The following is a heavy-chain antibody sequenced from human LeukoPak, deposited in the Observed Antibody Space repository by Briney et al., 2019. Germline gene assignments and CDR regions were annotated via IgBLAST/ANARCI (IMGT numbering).Heavy chain of an antibody. CDR1: GGSISSSSYY. CDR3: ARRDPQQLVVGY. D-gene: IGHD6-13*01. CDR2: IYYSGST. Sequence: SETLSLTCTVSGGSISSSSYYWGWIRQPPGKGLEWIGSIYYSGSTYYNPSLKSRVTISVDTSKNQFSLKLSSVTAADTAVYYCARRDPQQLVVGYWGQGTLVTVSS. J-gene: IGHJ4*02. V-gene: IGHV4-39*01.